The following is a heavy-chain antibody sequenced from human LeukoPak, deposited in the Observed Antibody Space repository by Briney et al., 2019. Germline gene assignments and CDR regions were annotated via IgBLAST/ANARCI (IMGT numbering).Heavy chain of an antibody. Sequence: SETLSLTCTVSGGSISSYYWSWIRQPPGKGLEWIGYIYYSGSTNYNPSLKSRVTISVDTSKNQFSLKLSSVTAAATAVYYCARGSVVVTPSFDYWGLGTLVTVSS. CDR3: ARGSVVVTPSFDY. CDR2: IYYSGST. V-gene: IGHV4-59*01. J-gene: IGHJ4*02. D-gene: IGHD3-22*01. CDR1: GGSISSYY.